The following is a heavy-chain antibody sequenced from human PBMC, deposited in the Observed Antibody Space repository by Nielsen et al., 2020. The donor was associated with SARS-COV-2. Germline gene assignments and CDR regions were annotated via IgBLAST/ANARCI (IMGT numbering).Heavy chain of an antibody. Sequence: ASVKVSCKASGYTFTGYYMHWVRQAPGQGLEWMGWINPNSGGTNYAQKFQGWVTMTRDTSISTAYMELSRLRSDDTAVYYCARVMSIAAPHDAFDIWGQGTMVTVSS. V-gene: IGHV1-2*04. CDR3: ARVMSIAAPHDAFDI. D-gene: IGHD6-6*01. CDR2: INPNSGGT. J-gene: IGHJ3*02. CDR1: GYTFTGYY.